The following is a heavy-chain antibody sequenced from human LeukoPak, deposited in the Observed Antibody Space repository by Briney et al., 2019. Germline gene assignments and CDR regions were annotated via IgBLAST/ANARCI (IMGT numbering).Heavy chain of an antibody. Sequence: SETLSLTCAVYGDSFSGFYWSWIRQPPGKGLEWIGEINHSGSTNYNPSLKSRVTISADTSKNQFSLRLSSVTAADTAVYYCARGPLGYCSSSSCYGPDYWGQGTLVTVSS. CDR3: ARGPLGYCSSSSCYGPDY. V-gene: IGHV4-34*01. CDR1: GDSFSGFY. D-gene: IGHD2-2*01. CDR2: INHSGST. J-gene: IGHJ4*02.